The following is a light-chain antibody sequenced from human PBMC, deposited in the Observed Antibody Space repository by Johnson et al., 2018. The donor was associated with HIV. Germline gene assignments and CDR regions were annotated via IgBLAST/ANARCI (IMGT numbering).Light chain of an antibody. Sequence: QSVLTQPPSVSAAPGQTVNISCSGNVSNIESYFVSWYQQLPGAAPTLLIYEDNKRPSGIPDRFSGSKSGTSATLAITGLQTGDEADYYCGTWDSRRGVFATAPTVT. CDR1: VSNIESYF. CDR3: GTWDSRRGV. V-gene: IGLV1-51*02. J-gene: IGLJ1*01. CDR2: EDN.